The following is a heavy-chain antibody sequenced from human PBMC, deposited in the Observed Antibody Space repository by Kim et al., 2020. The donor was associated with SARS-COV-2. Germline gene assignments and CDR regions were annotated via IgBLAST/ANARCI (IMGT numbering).Heavy chain of an antibody. J-gene: IGHJ4*02. CDR1: GGSFSGYY. Sequence: SETLSLTCAVYGGSFSGYYWHWVRQPPGKRREWIGEVDHSGTAKYNPSRKSRGTMSVDTAKNQFSLRQRSVTAEETASEYWARVWAGDCWHFDYGGQG. V-gene: IGHV4-34*01. CDR3: ARVWAGDCWHFDY. CDR2: VDHSGTA. D-gene: IGHD2-21*02.